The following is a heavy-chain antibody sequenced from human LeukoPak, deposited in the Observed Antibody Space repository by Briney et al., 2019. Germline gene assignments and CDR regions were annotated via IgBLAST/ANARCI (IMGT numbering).Heavy chain of an antibody. CDR3: TRAVTGHPD. Sequence: SETLSLTCGVSGVPFSNYYWSWVRQSPTQGLEWSGEINHSGYTNYNPSLKSRVTMSIDTSKNQFSLRLTSVPAADAGVYYCTRAVTGHPDWGQGTLVTVSS. CDR2: INHSGYT. CDR1: GVPFSNYY. V-gene: IGHV4-34*01. J-gene: IGHJ4*02. D-gene: IGHD2-21*02.